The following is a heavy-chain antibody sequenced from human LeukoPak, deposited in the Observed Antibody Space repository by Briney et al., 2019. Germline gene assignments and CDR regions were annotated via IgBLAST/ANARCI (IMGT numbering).Heavy chain of an antibody. J-gene: IGHJ6*04. V-gene: IGHV4-34*01. D-gene: IGHD6-13*01. Sequence: PSETLSLTCAVYGVSFSGYYWSWLRQPPGKGLEGVGEINHSGSTNYNPSLKSRVNISVDTSKTQFSLKLSTVTAADKAVDYCARGAASAAAGIGRRMDVWGKGTTVTVSS. CDR1: GVSFSGYY. CDR3: ARGAASAAAGIGRRMDV. CDR2: INHSGST.